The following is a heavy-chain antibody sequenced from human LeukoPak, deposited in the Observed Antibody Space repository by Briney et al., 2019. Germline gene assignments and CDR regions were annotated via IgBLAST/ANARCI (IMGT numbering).Heavy chain of an antibody. CDR1: GFTFRSYS. CDR2: IGSSSNYI. Sequence: PGGSLRLSCAASGFTFRSYSMNWVRQAPGKGLEWVSSIGSSSNYIYYADSVKGRFIISRDNAKNSLYLHMNSLRPDDTAIYFCARQEARNYYYEGLDYWGQGNLVTVSS. V-gene: IGHV3-21*01. CDR3: ARQEARNYYYEGLDY. J-gene: IGHJ4*02. D-gene: IGHD3-22*01.